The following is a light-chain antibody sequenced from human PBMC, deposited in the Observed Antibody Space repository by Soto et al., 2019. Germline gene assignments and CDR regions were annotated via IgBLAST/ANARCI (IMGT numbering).Light chain of an antibody. J-gene: IGKJ4*02. CDR2: AAS. CDR1: QGLSSY. CDR3: QQVNSYPLT. Sequence: IQLTQSPSSLSVSVGDRVTITCRASQGLSSYLAWYQQKPGKAPKLLIYAASTLQSGVPSRFSGSGSETDFTLTISSLQAEDFATYYCQQVNSYPLTFGGGTRWISN. V-gene: IGKV1-9*01.